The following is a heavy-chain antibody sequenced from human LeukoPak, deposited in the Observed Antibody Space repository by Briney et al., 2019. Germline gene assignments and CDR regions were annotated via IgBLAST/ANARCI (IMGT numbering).Heavy chain of an antibody. V-gene: IGHV3-48*03. CDR3: AKDIGSYYYDSSGYYSGAFDI. D-gene: IGHD3-22*01. CDR2: ISSSGSTI. CDR1: GFTFSSYE. Sequence: QTGGSLRLSCAASGFTFSSYEMNWVRQAPGKGLEWVSYISSSGSTIYYSDSVKGRFTISRDNAKNSLYLQMNSLRAEDTALYYCAKDIGSYYYDSSGYYSGAFDIWGQGTMVTVSS. J-gene: IGHJ3*02.